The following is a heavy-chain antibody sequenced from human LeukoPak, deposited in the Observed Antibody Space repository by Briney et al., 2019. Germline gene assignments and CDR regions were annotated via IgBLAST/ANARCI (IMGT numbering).Heavy chain of an antibody. CDR3: ARGYSSSWFDY. J-gene: IGHJ4*02. CDR2: INPNSGGT. D-gene: IGHD6-13*01. CDR1: GYTFTSYG. V-gene: IGHV1-2*02. Sequence: VASVKVSCKASGYTFTSYGISWVRQAPGQGLEWMGWINPNSGGTNYAQKFQGRVTMTRDTSISTAYMELSRLRSDDTAVYYCARGYSSSWFDYWGQGTLVTVSS.